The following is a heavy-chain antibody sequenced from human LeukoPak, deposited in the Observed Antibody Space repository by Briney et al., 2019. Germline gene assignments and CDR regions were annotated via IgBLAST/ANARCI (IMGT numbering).Heavy chain of an antibody. CDR1: GYTFTSYY. CDR2: INPSGGST. J-gene: IGHJ3*02. Sequence: ASVKVSCKASGYTFTSYYMHWVRQAPGQGLEWMGIINPSGGSTSYAQKFQGRVTMTRDMSTSTVYMELSSLRSEDTAVYYCARAGITMVRGVIIQGGEYAFDIWGQGKMVTVSS. CDR3: ARAGITMVRGVIIQGGEYAFDI. D-gene: IGHD3-10*01. V-gene: IGHV1-46*01.